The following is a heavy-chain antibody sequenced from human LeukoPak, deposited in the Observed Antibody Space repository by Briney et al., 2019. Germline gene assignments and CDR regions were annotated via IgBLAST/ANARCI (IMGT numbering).Heavy chain of an antibody. J-gene: IGHJ5*02. CDR2: MNPKSGST. Sequence: ASVKVSCKASGYTFSNYDINWVRQAPGQGLEWMGWMNPKSGSTGYAQKFQGRVTMTRDTSISTAYMELSSLTSEDTAKYYCARGPRDYDESIRYNWFDPWGQGTPVTVSS. CDR1: GYTFSNYD. V-gene: IGHV1-8*01. CDR3: ARGPRDYDESIRYNWFDP. D-gene: IGHD4-17*01.